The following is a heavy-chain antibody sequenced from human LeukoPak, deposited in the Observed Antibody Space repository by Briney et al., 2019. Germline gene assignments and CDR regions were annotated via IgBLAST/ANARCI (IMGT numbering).Heavy chain of an antibody. Sequence: QPGGSLRLSCAASGFTFDDYAMHWVRQAPGKGLEWVANIKQDGSEKYYVDSVKGRFTISRDNAKNSLYLQMNSLKTEDTAVYYCTTITLRPTGVWGKGTTVIVSS. CDR2: IKQDGSEK. J-gene: IGHJ6*04. CDR1: GFTFDDYA. D-gene: IGHD5-24*01. V-gene: IGHV3-7*03. CDR3: TTITLRPTGV.